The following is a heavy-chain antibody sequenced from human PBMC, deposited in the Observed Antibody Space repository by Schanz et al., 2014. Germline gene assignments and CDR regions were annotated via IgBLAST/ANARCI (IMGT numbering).Heavy chain of an antibody. CDR3: AKDRSWDYDSSGYFDY. CDR1: GFTFTNYA. J-gene: IGHJ4*02. V-gene: IGHV3-23*04. CDR2: ISDSGDTA. Sequence: EVQLVESGGGLVQPGGSLRLSCAASGFTFTNYAMSWVRQAPGKGLEWVSLISDSGDTAYYADSVKGRFTISRDNSKNTLYLQMNSLRAEDTAVYYCAKDRSWDYDSSGYFDYWGQGTLVTVSS. D-gene: IGHD3-22*01.